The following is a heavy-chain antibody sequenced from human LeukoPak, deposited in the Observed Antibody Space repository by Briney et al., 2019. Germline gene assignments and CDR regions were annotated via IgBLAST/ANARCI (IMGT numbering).Heavy chain of an antibody. CDR1: GGSISSISYY. J-gene: IGHJ4*02. D-gene: IGHD3-22*01. CDR2: IYYSGST. V-gene: IGHV4-39*01. CDR3: ARHRGYYRTRLDY. Sequence: ASETLSLTCSVSGGSISSISYYWGWIRQPPGKGLDWIGSIYYSGSTYYNPSLKSRVTISVDTSMNQFSLKLSSVTAADTAVYYCARHRGYYRTRLDYWGQGTLVTVSS.